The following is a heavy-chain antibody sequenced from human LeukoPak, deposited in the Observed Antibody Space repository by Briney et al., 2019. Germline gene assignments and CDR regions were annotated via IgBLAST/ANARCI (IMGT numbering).Heavy chain of an antibody. CDR2: TYTSGST. Sequence: TSETLSLTCTVSGGSISSYCWSWIRQPAGKGLEWIGRTYTSGSTNYNPSLKSRVTMSVDTSKNQFSLKLSSVTAADTAVYYCARDGFQYSSGWYAYWGQGTLVTVSS. D-gene: IGHD6-19*01. V-gene: IGHV4-4*07. CDR3: ARDGFQYSSGWYAY. CDR1: GGSISSYC. J-gene: IGHJ4*02.